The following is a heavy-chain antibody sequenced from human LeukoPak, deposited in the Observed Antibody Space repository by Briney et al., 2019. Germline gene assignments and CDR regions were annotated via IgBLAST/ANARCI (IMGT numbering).Heavy chain of an antibody. J-gene: IGHJ4*02. Sequence: GGSLRHSCAASGFTFSNHWMHWVRQAPGKGLVWVSRTKSDGSSTTYADSVKGRFTISRDNAKNTLYLQMSSLRPEDTAVYYCAREWSQFGELPDYWGQGTLVTVSS. D-gene: IGHD3-10*01. CDR2: TKSDGSST. V-gene: IGHV3-74*01. CDR3: AREWSQFGELPDY. CDR1: GFTFSNHW.